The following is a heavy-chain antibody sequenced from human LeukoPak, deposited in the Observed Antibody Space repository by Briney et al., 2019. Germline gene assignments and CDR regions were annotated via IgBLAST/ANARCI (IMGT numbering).Heavy chain of an antibody. V-gene: IGHV4-59*01. CDR3: ARILDIWKFDY. CDR1: GASITSYY. Sequence: SETLSLTCAVSGASITSYYWSWIRQPPGKGLEWIGYIYYSGSTNYNPSLKSRVAMSVDTSKNEFSLKLSSVTTADTAVYYCARILDIWKFDYWGQGTLVTVSS. J-gene: IGHJ4*02. CDR2: IYYSGST. D-gene: IGHD5-12*01.